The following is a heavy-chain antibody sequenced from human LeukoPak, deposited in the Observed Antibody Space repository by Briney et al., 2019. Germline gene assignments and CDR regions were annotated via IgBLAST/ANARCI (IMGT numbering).Heavy chain of an antibody. J-gene: IGHJ4*02. D-gene: IGHD6-19*01. Sequence: ASVKVSCKASGYTFTGYHMHWVRQAPGQGLEWMGRLNPESGDTSYAQNFQGRVTMTRDTSISTAYMELSRLRSDDTAVYYCARDLYIAVAGGFDYWGQGTLVTVSS. CDR3: ARDLYIAVAGGFDY. V-gene: IGHV1-2*02. CDR1: GYTFTGYH. CDR2: LNPESGDT.